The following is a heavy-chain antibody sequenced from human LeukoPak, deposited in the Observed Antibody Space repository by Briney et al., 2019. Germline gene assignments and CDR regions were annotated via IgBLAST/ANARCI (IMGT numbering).Heavy chain of an antibody. Sequence: SETPSLTCTVSGGPISSSSYYWGWIRQPPGKGLGWIRCIYYSWSTYYNPSHKSRVTISVETSKNQFSPKLSSMTAADTAVYYCARGRYYDFWSGYYWFDYWGQGTLVTVSS. CDR1: GGPISSSSYY. V-gene: IGHV4-39*07. J-gene: IGHJ4*02. CDR2: IYYSWST. D-gene: IGHD3-3*01. CDR3: ARGRYYDFWSGYYWFDY.